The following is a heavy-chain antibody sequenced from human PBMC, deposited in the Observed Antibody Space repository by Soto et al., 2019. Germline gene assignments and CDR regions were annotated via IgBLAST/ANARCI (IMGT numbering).Heavy chain of an antibody. D-gene: IGHD3-9*01. V-gene: IGHV4-59*01. Sequence: PSETLSLTCTVSGGSSSSYYWSWIRQPPGKGLEWIGYIYYSGSTNYNPSLKSRVTISVDTSKNQFSLKLSSVTAADTAVYYCARAQSSLDILTGYTPSGYMGYYYYGMDVWGQGTTVTVSS. CDR2: IYYSGST. CDR1: GGSSSSYY. J-gene: IGHJ6*02. CDR3: ARAQSSLDILTGYTPSGYMGYYYYGMDV.